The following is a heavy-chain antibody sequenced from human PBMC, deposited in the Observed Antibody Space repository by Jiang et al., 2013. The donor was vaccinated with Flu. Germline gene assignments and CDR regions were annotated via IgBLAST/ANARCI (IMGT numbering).Heavy chain of an antibody. V-gene: IGHV1-69*04. D-gene: IGHD3-9*01. J-gene: IGHJ2*01. CDR1: GGTFSSYA. CDR3: ARSPYYDILTGYYNDWYFDL. Sequence: SSVKVSCKASGGTFSSYAISWVRQAPGQGLEWMGRIIPILGIANYAQKFQGRVTITADKSTSTAYMELSSLRSEDTAVYYCARSPYYDILTGYYNDWYFDLWGRGTLVTVSS. CDR2: IIPILGIA.